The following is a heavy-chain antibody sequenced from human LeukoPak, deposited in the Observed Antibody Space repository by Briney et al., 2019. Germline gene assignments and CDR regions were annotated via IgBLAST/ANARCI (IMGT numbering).Heavy chain of an antibody. V-gene: IGHV4-38-2*02. CDR2: IYHSGSA. Sequence: SETLSLTCTVSGYSISSGYYWGWIRQPPGKGLEWIGSIYHSGSAYYNPSLKSRVTISVDTSKNQFSLKLSSVTAADTAVYYCARGGYNWNYEVNNWFDPWGQGALVTVSS. D-gene: IGHD1-7*01. CDR1: GYSISSGYY. J-gene: IGHJ5*02. CDR3: ARGGYNWNYEVNNWFDP.